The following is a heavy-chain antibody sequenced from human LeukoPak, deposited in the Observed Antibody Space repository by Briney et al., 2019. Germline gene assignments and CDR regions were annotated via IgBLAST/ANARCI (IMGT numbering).Heavy chain of an antibody. CDR3: ARDSADDSSGYYRDY. Sequence: GGSLRLSCAASGFTFSSYAMSWVRQAPGKGLEWVSAISGSGGSTYYADSVKGRFTISRDNAKNSLYLQMNSLRAEDTAVYYCARDSADDSSGYYRDYWGQGTLVTVSS. D-gene: IGHD3-22*01. V-gene: IGHV3-23*01. CDR1: GFTFSSYA. J-gene: IGHJ4*02. CDR2: ISGSGGST.